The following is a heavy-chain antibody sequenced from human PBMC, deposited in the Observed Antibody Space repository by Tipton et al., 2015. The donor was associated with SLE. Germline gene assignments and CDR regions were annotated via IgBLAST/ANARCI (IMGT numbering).Heavy chain of an antibody. CDR1: GGSISSYY. D-gene: IGHD3-10*01. J-gene: IGHJ4*02. V-gene: IGHV4-59*01. Sequence: TLSLTCTVSGGSISSYYWSWIRQPPGKGLEWIGYIYYSGSTNYNPSLKSRVTISVDTSKNQFSLKLSSVTAADTAVYYCARVLSSGSYSLDYWGQGTLVTVSS. CDR2: IYYSGST. CDR3: ARVLSSGSYSLDY.